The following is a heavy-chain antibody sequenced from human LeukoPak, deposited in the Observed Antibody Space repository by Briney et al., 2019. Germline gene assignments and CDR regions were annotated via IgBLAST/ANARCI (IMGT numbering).Heavy chain of an antibody. CDR2: MRRDGNEI. J-gene: IGHJ4*02. CDR1: EFTFNSYA. D-gene: IGHD3-22*01. Sequence: GGPLRLSCAASEFTFNSYAMSWVRQAPGKGLEWVANMRRDGNEIYYLDSVRGRFTISRDNAKNSLYLQMNSLRAEDTAVYYCARAQNYYDSSGVYYFDYWGQGTLVTVSS. V-gene: IGHV3-7*03. CDR3: ARAQNYYDSSGVYYFDY.